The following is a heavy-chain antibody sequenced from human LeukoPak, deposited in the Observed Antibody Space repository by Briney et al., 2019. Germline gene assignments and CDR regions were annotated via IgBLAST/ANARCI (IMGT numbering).Heavy chain of an antibody. V-gene: IGHV3-30*02. CDR3: AKREQATYYFDY. Sequence: GGSLRLSCAASGFTFSSYGMHWVRQAPSKGLKWVAFIRYDGSNKYYADSVKGRFTISRDNSKNTLYLQMNSLRAEDTAVYYCAKREQATYYFDYWGQGTLVTVSS. J-gene: IGHJ4*02. CDR2: IRYDGSNK. D-gene: IGHD1-26*01. CDR1: GFTFSSYG.